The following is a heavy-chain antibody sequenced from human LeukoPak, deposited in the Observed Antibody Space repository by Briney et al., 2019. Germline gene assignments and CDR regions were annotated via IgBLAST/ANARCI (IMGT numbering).Heavy chain of an antibody. Sequence: GGSLRLSCAASGFTVDDYAMHWVRQAPGKGLQWVSGINWSSGTIGYADSVRGRFTVSRDNAKNSLYLQMNSLRAEDTALYYCAKATGYSSGRSFDYWGQGTLVTVSS. V-gene: IGHV3-9*01. J-gene: IGHJ4*02. CDR2: INWSSGTI. CDR1: GFTVDDYA. D-gene: IGHD6-19*01. CDR3: AKATGYSSGRSFDY.